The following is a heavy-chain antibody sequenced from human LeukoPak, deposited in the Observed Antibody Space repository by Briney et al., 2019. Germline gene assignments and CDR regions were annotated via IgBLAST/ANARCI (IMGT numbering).Heavy chain of an antibody. CDR2: IRDDGSSE. CDR1: GFSVSSNY. Sequence: GGSLRLSCAASGFSVSSNYMNWVRQAPGKGLEWVTFIRDDGSSENYADSVKGRFTVSRDHSNNTLYLQMNSLTLEDTAVYYCAKLVDYCEGRTCFTTYYYTDIWGQGTTVTVSS. CDR3: AKLVDYCEGRTCFTTYYYTDI. D-gene: IGHD4/OR15-4a*01. J-gene: IGHJ6*03. V-gene: IGHV3-30*02.